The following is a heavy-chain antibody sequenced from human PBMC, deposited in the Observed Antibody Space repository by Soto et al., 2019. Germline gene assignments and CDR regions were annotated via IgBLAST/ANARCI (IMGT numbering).Heavy chain of an antibody. CDR2: VNSDGSNT. V-gene: IGHV3-74*01. Sequence: EVQLVESGGGLVQPGGSLRLSCAASGFSFSNTWMHWVRQAPGKGLVWVSHVNSDGSNTNYADFVMGRFTVSRDNARNTVYLQMNSLRADDTAVYYCAKDWSYGLVVWGQGTTVTVSS. CDR3: AKDWSYGLVV. J-gene: IGHJ6*02. CDR1: GFSFSNTW. D-gene: IGHD3-9*01.